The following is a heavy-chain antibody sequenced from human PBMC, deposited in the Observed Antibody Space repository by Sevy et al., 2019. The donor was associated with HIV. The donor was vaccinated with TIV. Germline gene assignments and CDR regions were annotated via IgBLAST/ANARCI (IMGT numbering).Heavy chain of an antibody. CDR1: GFTFNTYD. CDR3: ARACAAAGGKSGPIDAFDI. Sequence: GGSLRLSCVASGFTFNTYDMHWVRQITGKGLEWVSGIGTLADTYYPDSVKGRFIISRDNAKNSLYLQMNSLGAGDTAMYYCARACAAAGGKSGPIDAFDIWGQGTLVTVSS. CDR2: IGTLADT. V-gene: IGHV3-13*01. D-gene: IGHD6-13*01. J-gene: IGHJ3*02.